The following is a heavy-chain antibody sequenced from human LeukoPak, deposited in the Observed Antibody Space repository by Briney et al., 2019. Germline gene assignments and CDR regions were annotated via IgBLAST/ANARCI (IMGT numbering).Heavy chain of an antibody. CDR3: ARHLVGRKYNWFDP. J-gene: IGHJ5*02. D-gene: IGHD1-14*01. Sequence: ASVKVSCKASGYTFTSCGISWVRQAPGQGLEWMGWISAYNGNTNYAQKLQGRVTMTTDTSTSTAYMELRSLRSDDTAVYYCARHLVGRKYNWFDPWGQGTLVTVSS. CDR2: ISAYNGNT. V-gene: IGHV1-18*01. CDR1: GYTFTSCG.